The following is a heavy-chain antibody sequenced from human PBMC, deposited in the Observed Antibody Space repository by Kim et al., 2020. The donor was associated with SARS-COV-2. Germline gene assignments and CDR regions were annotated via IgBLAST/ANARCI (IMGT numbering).Heavy chain of an antibody. CDR3: ARQAVAGTLNY. Sequence: TYSIPSLRSRVTISVDPSKNQFSLKLSSVTAADTAVYYCARQAVAGTLNYWGQGTLVTVSS. J-gene: IGHJ4*02. V-gene: IGHV4-39*01. D-gene: IGHD6-19*01. CDR2: T.